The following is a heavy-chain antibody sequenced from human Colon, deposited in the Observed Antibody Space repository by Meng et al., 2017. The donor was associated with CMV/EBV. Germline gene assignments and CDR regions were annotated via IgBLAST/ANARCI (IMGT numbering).Heavy chain of an antibody. V-gene: IGHV4-39*01. CDR3: ARARANGWYPPLS. CDR1: TGSISSSSYY. D-gene: IGHD6-19*01. Sequence: GSLRLSCSVSTGSISSSSYYWAWVRQPPGKGLEWIGNIYYGGSTDYNPSLKSRVSMSIDTPKLQFYLKLTSVSAEDTAVYYCARARANGWYPPLSWGQGTLVTVSS. J-gene: IGHJ5*02. CDR2: IYYGGST.